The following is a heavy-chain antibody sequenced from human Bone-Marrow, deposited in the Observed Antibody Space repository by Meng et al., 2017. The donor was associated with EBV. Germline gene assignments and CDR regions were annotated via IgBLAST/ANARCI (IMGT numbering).Heavy chain of an antibody. D-gene: IGHD3-22*01. J-gene: IGHJ4*02. CDR1: VCTLSSYA. CDR2: IIPIFGTA. Sequence: VLLVRSGAEVKKPWSSVQVSCKASVCTLSSYAISWVRQAPGQGLKWMGGIIPIFGTANYAQKFQGRVTITADKSTSTAYMELSSLRSEDTAVYYCARGDSSGYYYFDYWGQGTLVTVSS. V-gene: IGHV1-69*06. CDR3: ARGDSSGYYYFDY.